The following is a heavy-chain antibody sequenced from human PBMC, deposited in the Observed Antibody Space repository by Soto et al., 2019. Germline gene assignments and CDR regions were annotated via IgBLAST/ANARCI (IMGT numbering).Heavy chain of an antibody. Sequence: SETLSLTCTVSGGSISSGDYYWSWIRQPPGKGLEWIGYIYYSGSTYYNPSLKSRVTISVDTSKNQFSLKLSSVTAADTAVYYCARGSEYSSSLFDYWGQGTLVTVSS. CDR3: ARGSEYSSSLFDY. V-gene: IGHV4-30-4*01. D-gene: IGHD6-6*01. CDR1: GGSISSGDYY. J-gene: IGHJ4*02. CDR2: IYYSGST.